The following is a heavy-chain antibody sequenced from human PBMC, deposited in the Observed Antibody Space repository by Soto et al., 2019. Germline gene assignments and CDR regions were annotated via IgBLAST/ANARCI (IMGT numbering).Heavy chain of an antibody. CDR3: ASSLFTVANCFDP. CDR1: GFTFSSYS. D-gene: IGHD3-10*01. CDR2: ISSSSSYI. V-gene: IGHV3-21*01. Sequence: GGSXRLSCAASGFTFSSYSMNWVRQAPGKGLEWVSSISSSSSYIYYADSVKGRFTISRDNAKNSLYLQMNSLRAEDTAVYYCASSLFTVANCFDPWGQGTLVTVSS. J-gene: IGHJ5*02.